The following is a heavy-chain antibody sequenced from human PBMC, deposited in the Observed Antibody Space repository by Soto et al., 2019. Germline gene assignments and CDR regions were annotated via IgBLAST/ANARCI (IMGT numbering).Heavy chain of an antibody. J-gene: IGHJ5*02. Sequence: SETLSLTCTVSGGSIRSSLYYWSWIRQLPGKGLEWIGYIFDSGITHYNPSLKSRVAMSVDTSKNQFSLNLTSVTAADTAVYFCASQFCSGGACFNWFDPWGHGTQVTVSS. D-gene: IGHD2-21*02. CDR1: GGSIRSSLYY. V-gene: IGHV4-30-4*01. CDR3: ASQFCSGGACFNWFDP. CDR2: IFDSGIT.